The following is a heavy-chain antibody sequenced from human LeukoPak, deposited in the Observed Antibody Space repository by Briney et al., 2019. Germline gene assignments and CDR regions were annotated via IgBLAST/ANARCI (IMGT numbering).Heavy chain of an antibody. CDR3: TRVSDCSGGNCFDY. CDR1: EYTFTNYD. D-gene: IGHD2-15*01. V-gene: IGHV1-8*01. CDR2: MSPNSGNT. J-gene: IGHJ4*02. Sequence: GASVKVSCKASEYTFTNYDINWVRQAPGQGLEWMGWMSPNSGNTGSVQKFQGRVNMTGNTSISTAYMELSSLRSEDTAVYYCTRVSDCSGGNCFDYWGQGTLVTVSS.